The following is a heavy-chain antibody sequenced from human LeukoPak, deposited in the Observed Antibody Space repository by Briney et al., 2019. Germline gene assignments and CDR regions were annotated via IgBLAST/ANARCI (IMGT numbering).Heavy chain of an antibody. V-gene: IGHV4-39*01. CDR1: GGSISSSSYY. CDR2: IYYSGST. Sequence: SETLSLTCTVSGGSISSSSYYWGWIRQPPGKGLEWIGSIYYSGSTYYNPSLKSRVTISVDTSKNQFSLKLSSVTAADTAVYYCARTGHYYGSGSYYPRGFYFDYWGQGTLVTVSS. D-gene: IGHD3-10*01. J-gene: IGHJ4*02. CDR3: ARTGHYYGSGSYYPRGFYFDY.